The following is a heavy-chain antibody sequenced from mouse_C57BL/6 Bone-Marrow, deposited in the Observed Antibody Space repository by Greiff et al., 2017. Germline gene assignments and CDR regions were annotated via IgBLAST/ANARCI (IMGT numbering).Heavy chain of an antibody. CDR2: IYPSDSET. V-gene: IGHV1-61*01. J-gene: IGHJ4*01. Sequence: QVQLQQPGAELVRPGSSVKLSCKASGYTFTSYWMDWVKQRPGQGLEWIGNIYPSDSETNYNQKFKDKATLTVDKSSSTAYMQLSSLTSEDSAVYYCARTLYDAMYYWGQGTSVTVSS. CDR1: GYTFTSYW. CDR3: ARTLYDAMYY.